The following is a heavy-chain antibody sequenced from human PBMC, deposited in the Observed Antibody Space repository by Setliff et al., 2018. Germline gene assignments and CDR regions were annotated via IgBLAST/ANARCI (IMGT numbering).Heavy chain of an antibody. CDR3: TFARDGYDVFDI. Sequence: GGSLRLSCEASGFTFSGYSMNWVRQAPGKGLEWVSYISSSGSSIYYADSVKGRFTISRDNAKNSLYLQMNSLKTEDTAVYYCTFARDGYDVFDIWGQGTMVTVSS. CDR1: GFTFSGYS. V-gene: IGHV3-48*01. CDR2: ISSSGSSI. D-gene: IGHD5-18*01. J-gene: IGHJ3*02.